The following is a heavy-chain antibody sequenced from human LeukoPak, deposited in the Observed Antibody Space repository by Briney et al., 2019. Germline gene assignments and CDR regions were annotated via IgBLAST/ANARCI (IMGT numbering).Heavy chain of an antibody. CDR1: GGSVSSGGYY. CDR3: ARESGSSSFDY. CDR2: IYHSGST. Sequence: SQTLSLTCTVSGGSVSSGGYYWSWIRQPRGKGLEWIGYIYHSGSTYYNPSLKSRVTISVDRSKNQFSLKLTSVTAADTAVYYCARESGSSSFDYWGQGTLVTVSS. V-gene: IGHV4-30-2*01. J-gene: IGHJ4*02. D-gene: IGHD1-26*01.